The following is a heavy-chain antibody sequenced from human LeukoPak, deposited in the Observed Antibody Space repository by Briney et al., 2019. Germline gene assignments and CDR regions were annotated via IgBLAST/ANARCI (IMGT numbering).Heavy chain of an antibody. J-gene: IGHJ4*02. CDR3: ARDLTTVTTAVFAY. CDR1: GFTFSSYS. V-gene: IGHV3-21*06. Sequence: GGSLRLSCAASGFTFSSYSMNWVRQAPGKGLEWVSSISSSSTYIYYADPVKGRFTISRDKAKNSLYLQVNSLRAEDTAVYYCARDLTTVTTAVFAYWGQGTLVTVSS. D-gene: IGHD4-11*01. CDR2: ISSSSTYI.